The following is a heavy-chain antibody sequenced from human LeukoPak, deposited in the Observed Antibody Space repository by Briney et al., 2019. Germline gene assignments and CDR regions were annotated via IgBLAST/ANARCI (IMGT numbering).Heavy chain of an antibody. CDR1: GGSISSGGYS. Sequence: PSETLSLTCAVSGGSISSGGYSWSWIRQPPGKGLEWIGYIYHSGSTYYNPSLKSRVTISVDTSKNQFSLKLSSVTAADTAVYYCARRGGSYYSDYWGQGTLVTVSS. J-gene: IGHJ4*02. CDR2: IYHSGST. CDR3: ARRGGSYYSDY. V-gene: IGHV4-30-2*03. D-gene: IGHD1-26*01.